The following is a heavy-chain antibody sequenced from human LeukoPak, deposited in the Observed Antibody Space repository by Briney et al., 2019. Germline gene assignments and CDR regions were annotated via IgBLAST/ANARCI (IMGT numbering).Heavy chain of an antibody. D-gene: IGHD6-19*01. CDR1: GGSISSYY. CDR2: IYYSGST. V-gene: IGHV4-59*01. J-gene: IGHJ5*02. Sequence: SETLSLTCTVSGGSISSYYWSWIRQPPGKGLEWIGYIYYSGSTNYNPSLKSRVTISVDTSKNQFSLKLSSVTAADTAAYYCASAPYSSGWYNWFDPWGQGTLVTVSS. CDR3: ASAPYSSGWYNWFDP.